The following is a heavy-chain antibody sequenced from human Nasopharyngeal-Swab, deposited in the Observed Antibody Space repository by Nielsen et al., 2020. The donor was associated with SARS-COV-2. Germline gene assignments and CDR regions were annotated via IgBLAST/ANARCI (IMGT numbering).Heavy chain of an antibody. CDR1: GGSISSGSYY. V-gene: IGHV4-61*02. Sequence: SETLSLTCTVSGGSISSGSYYWSWIRQPAGKGLEWIGRIYTSGSTTYNPSLKSRVTISVDTSKNQFSLKLSSVTAADTAVYYCARDWMIAVAGYYYYYGMDVWGQGTTVTVSS. CDR3: ARDWMIAVAGYYYYYGMDV. J-gene: IGHJ6*02. D-gene: IGHD6-19*01. CDR2: IYTSGST.